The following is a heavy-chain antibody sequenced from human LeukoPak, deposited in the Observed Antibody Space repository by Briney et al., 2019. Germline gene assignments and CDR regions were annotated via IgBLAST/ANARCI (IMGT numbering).Heavy chain of an antibody. V-gene: IGHV4-39*01. CDR1: GGSISSSSYY. CDR3: ARSSRGMRYCFDS. D-gene: IGHD2-2*01. Sequence: SETLSLTCTVSGGSISSSSYYWGWIRQPPGKGLEWIGTIYYSGSTYYNPSLKSRVTMSVDTSENQFSLKLSSVTAADTAVYYCARSSRGMRYCFDSWGQGTMVTVSS. J-gene: IGHJ4*02. CDR2: IYYSGST.